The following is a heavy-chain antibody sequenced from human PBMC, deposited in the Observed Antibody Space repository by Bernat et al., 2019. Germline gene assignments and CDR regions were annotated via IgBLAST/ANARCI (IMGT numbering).Heavy chain of an antibody. CDR3: TRPPYSSSSDSYYFYCGMDV. Sequence: EVQLVESGGGLVQPGGSLKLSCAASGFTFSGYAMHWVRQASGKGLEWVGRIRSKANSYATAYAASVKGRFTISRDDSKNTAYLQMNSLKTEETAVYYYTRPPYSSSSDSYYFYCGMDVWGQGTTVTVSS. J-gene: IGHJ6*02. CDR1: GFTFSGYA. D-gene: IGHD6-6*01. V-gene: IGHV3-73*02. CDR2: IRSKANSYAT.